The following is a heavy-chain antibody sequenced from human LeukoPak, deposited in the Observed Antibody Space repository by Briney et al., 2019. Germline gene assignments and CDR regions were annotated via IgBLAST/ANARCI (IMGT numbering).Heavy chain of an antibody. D-gene: IGHD2-2*01. J-gene: IGHJ5*02. CDR3: ARDDCSSTSCPVNWFDP. CDR1: GGTFSSYT. CDR2: IIPILGIA. V-gene: IGHV1-69*04. Sequence: ASVKVSCKASGGTFSSYTISWVRQAPGQGLEWMGRIIPILGIANYAQKFQGRVTITADKSTSTAYMELSSLRSEDTAVYYCARDDCSSTSCPVNWFDPWGQGTLVTVSS.